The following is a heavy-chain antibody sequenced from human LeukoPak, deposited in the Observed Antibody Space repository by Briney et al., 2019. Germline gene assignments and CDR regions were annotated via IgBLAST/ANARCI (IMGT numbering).Heavy chain of an antibody. CDR2: IYHSGST. V-gene: IGHV4-38-2*02. Sequence: SETLSLTCTVSGYSISSGYYWGWIRQPPGEGLEWIGSIYHSGSTYYNPSLKSRVTMSVDTSKNQFSLKLSSVTAADTAVYYCARIDSVGCSGGSCYSRYYYYGMDVWGQGTTVTVSS. J-gene: IGHJ6*02. D-gene: IGHD2-15*01. CDR3: ARIDSVGCSGGSCYSRYYYYGMDV. CDR1: GYSISSGYY.